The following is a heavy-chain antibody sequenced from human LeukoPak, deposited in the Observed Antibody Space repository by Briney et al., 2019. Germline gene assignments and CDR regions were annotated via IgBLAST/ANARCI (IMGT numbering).Heavy chain of an antibody. V-gene: IGHV1-58*02. Sequence: SVKVSCKASGFTFTSSAMQWVRQARGQRLEWIGWIVVGSGNTNYAQKFQERVTITRDMSTSTAYMELSSLRSEDTAVYYCAADSTGVVPALPYYYYYMDIWGRGTTVTVSS. CDR1: GFTFTSSA. CDR2: IVVGSGNT. J-gene: IGHJ6*03. CDR3: AADSTGVVPALPYYYYYMDI. D-gene: IGHD2-2*01.